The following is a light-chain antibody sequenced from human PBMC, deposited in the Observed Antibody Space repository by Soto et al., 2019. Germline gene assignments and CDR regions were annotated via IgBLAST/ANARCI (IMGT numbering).Light chain of an antibody. Sequence: EIVMTQSPATLSVSPGERATLSCRASQSVSSNLAWYQQKPGQAPRLLIYGASTMATGIPARFSCSGSGTEFTLTISSLQSEDFTVYYCQQNNNWPPWTFGQGTNVEIK. J-gene: IGKJ1*01. V-gene: IGKV3-15*01. CDR3: QQNNNWPPWT. CDR2: GAS. CDR1: QSVSSN.